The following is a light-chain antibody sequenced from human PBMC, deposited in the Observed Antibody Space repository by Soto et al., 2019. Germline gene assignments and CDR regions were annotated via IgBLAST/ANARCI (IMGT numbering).Light chain of an antibody. V-gene: IGKV4-1*01. Sequence: DIVMTQSPDFLAVSLGERATINCKSSQSVLHSSNNKNYLAWYQQKPGQPPKLLIYWASTRESGVPDRFSGSGSGTDFTLTISSLQAEDVAVYYCQQYYSLYTFGQGTKLEIK. CDR2: WAS. CDR1: QSVLHSSNNKNY. CDR3: QQYYSLYT. J-gene: IGKJ2*01.